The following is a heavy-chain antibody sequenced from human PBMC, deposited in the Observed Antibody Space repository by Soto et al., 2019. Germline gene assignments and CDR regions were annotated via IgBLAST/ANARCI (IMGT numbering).Heavy chain of an antibody. CDR1: GYSFTTYW. Sequence: ESLKISCKGSGYSFTTYWIGWVRQMPGKGLEWMGIIYPGDSDTRYSPSFQGQVTISADKYISTAYLQWSSLRASDTAMYYCARKDSSSAFDYWGQGTLVTVSS. CDR2: IYPGDSDT. J-gene: IGHJ4*02. D-gene: IGHD3-22*01. CDR3: ARKDSSSAFDY. V-gene: IGHV5-51*01.